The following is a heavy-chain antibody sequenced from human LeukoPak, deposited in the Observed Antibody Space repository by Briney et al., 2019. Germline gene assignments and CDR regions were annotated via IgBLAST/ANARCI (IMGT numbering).Heavy chain of an antibody. J-gene: IGHJ4*02. V-gene: IGHV3-23*01. CDR1: GFIFSSYA. CDR3: ARGGELLRPADY. D-gene: IGHD1-26*01. Sequence: GGSLRLSCAASGFIFSSYAMTWVRQAPGKGLEWVSSIRGSGDRTYYADSAKGRFTISRDNSKNTLYLQMNNLRAEDTAVFYCARGGELLRPADYWGQGTLVTVSS. CDR2: IRGSGDRT.